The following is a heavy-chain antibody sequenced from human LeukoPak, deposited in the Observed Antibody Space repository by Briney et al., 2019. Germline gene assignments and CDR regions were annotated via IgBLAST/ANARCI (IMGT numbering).Heavy chain of an antibody. CDR3: AKVGYSSIAWGYYYYMDV. CDR1: GYSFTSYW. CDR2: IYPGDSDI. J-gene: IGHJ6*03. Sequence: GESLKISCKGSGYSFTSYWIGWVRQKPGKGLEWMGIIYPGDSDIRYSRPFLRQVTISVDKTNTTAYLQWSSLKASDTAIYYCAKVGYSSIAWGYYYYMDVWGKGTTVTVSS. D-gene: IGHD5-12*01. V-gene: IGHV5-51*01.